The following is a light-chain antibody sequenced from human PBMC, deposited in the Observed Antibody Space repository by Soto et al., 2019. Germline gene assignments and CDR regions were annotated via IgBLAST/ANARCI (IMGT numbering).Light chain of an antibody. V-gene: IGKV1-9*01. J-gene: IGKJ1*01. Sequence: DIQMTQAPSSMSPSVVDSHTITCRPSQGISSYLAWYQQKPGKAPKLLIHAASTWPSGVPSRFSGSGSGTDFTLTISSLQPEDFATYYCQQLNSFSWTFGQGTKVDIK. CDR1: QGISSY. CDR3: QQLNSFSWT. CDR2: AAS.